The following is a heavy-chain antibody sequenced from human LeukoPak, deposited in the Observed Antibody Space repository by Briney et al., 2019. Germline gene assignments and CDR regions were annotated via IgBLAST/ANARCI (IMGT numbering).Heavy chain of an antibody. CDR2: IYTSGST. J-gene: IGHJ5*02. CDR3: AREGLYCSSTSCYRAEFDP. Sequence: SETLSLTCTVSGGSISSYYWSWSRQPAGKGLEWIGRIYTSGSTNYNPSLKSRVTMSVDTSKNQFSLKLSSVTAADTAVYYCAREGLYCSSTSCYRAEFDPWGQGTLVTVSS. CDR1: GGSISSYY. V-gene: IGHV4-4*07. D-gene: IGHD2-2*01.